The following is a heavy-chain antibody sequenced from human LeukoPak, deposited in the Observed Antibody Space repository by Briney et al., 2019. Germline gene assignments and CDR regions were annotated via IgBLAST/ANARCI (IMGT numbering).Heavy chain of an antibody. CDR1: GGSISSGSYY. CDR3: ARGGYYDSSARR. CDR2: IYTSGST. Sequence: PSETLSLTCTVSGGSISSGSYYWSWIRQPAGKGLEGIGRIYTSGSTNYNPSLKSRVTISVDTSKTQCSLKLSSVTAADTAVYYCARGGYYDSSARRWGQGTMVTVSS. V-gene: IGHV4-61*02. D-gene: IGHD3-22*01. J-gene: IGHJ3*01.